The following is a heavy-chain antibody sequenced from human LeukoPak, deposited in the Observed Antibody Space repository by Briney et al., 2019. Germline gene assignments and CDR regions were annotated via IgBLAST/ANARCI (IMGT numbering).Heavy chain of an antibody. Sequence: SETLSLTCAVSGGSISSNSWWSWVRQPPGKGLEWIGSIYDSGSTYYNPSLKSRVTISVDTSKNQFSLKLNSVTAADTAVYYCARHYGPWGQGTLVTVSS. CDR2: IYDSGST. CDR1: GGSISSNSW. D-gene: IGHD3-10*01. J-gene: IGHJ5*02. CDR3: ARHYGP. V-gene: IGHV4-39*01.